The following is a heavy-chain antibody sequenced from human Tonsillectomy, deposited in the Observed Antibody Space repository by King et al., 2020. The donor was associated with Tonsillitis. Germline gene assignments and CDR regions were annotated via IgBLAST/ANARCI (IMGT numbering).Heavy chain of an antibody. CDR1: GFICSGYA. Sequence: VQLVESGEGLVQPGGSLRLSCAASGFICSGYAMSWVRQAPGKGLEWVSGVSNRGGVTYYAESVKGRFTISRDNSKNTLYLQMNSLRAEDTALYYYAIASVVTGLLDSWGQGTLVTVSS. J-gene: IGHJ4*02. CDR2: VSNRGGVT. V-gene: IGHV3-23*04. CDR3: AIASVVTGLLDS. D-gene: IGHD3-9*01.